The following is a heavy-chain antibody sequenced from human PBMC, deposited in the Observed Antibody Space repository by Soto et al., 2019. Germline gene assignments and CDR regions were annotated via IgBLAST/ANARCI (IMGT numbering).Heavy chain of an antibody. Sequence: GGSLRLSCAASGFTFSNALMSWVRQAPGKGLEWVGRIKSKTDGWTTDYAAPVKGRFTISRDDSKNTLYLQMNSLKTEDTAVYYCTTAPLRLGELSLVDYWGQGTLVTVSS. J-gene: IGHJ4*02. V-gene: IGHV3-15*01. CDR1: GFTFSNAL. D-gene: IGHD3-16*02. CDR2: IKSKTDGWTT. CDR3: TTAPLRLGELSLVDY.